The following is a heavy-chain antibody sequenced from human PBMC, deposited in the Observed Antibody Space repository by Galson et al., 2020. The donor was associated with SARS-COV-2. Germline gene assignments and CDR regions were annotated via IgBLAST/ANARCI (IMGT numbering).Heavy chain of an antibody. J-gene: IGHJ4*02. CDR2: IDPSDSYT. V-gene: IGHV5-10-1*01. CDR1: GYSFTSYW. D-gene: IGHD6-19*01. Sequence: HGESLKISCKGSGYSFTSYWISWVRQMPGKGLEWMGRIDPSDSYTNYSPSFQGHVTISADKPISTAYLQWSSLKASDTAMYYCARFNYPVAAIDYWGQGTLVTVSS. CDR3: ARFNYPVAAIDY.